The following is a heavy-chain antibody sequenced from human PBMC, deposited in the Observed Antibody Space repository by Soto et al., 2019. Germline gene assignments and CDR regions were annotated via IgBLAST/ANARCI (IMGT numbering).Heavy chain of an antibody. J-gene: IGHJ6*02. V-gene: IGHV4-59*01. Sequence: LSLTCTVSGGSISSYYWSWIRQPPGKGLEWIGYIYYSGSTNYNPSLKSRVTISVDTSKNQFSLKLSSVTAADTAVYYCARGSPGYYGMDVWGQGTTVTSP. D-gene: IGHD1-26*01. CDR1: GGSISSYY. CDR2: IYYSGST. CDR3: ARGSPGYYGMDV.